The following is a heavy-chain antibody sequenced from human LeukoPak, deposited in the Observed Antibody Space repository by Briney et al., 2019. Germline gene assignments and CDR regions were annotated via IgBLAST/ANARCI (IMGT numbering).Heavy chain of an antibody. J-gene: IGHJ5*02. CDR2: ISSSGSTI. V-gene: IGHV3-11*01. D-gene: IGHD4-17*01. Sequence: PGGSLRLSCAASGFTFSDYYMSWIRQARGKGLAWVSYISSSGSTIYYADSVKGRFTISRDNAKNSLYLQMNSLRAEDTAVYYCARDSSDYGDYAGWFDPWGQGTLVTVSS. CDR3: ARDSSDYGDYAGWFDP. CDR1: GFTFSDYY.